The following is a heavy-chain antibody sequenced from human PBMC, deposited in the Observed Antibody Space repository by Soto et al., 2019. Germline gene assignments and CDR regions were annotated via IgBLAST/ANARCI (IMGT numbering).Heavy chain of an antibody. D-gene: IGHD1-26*01. CDR1: GFTFSSYA. J-gene: IGHJ4*02. Sequence: AGGSLRLSCAASGFTFSSYAMSWVRQAPGKGLEWVSAISGSGGSTYYADSVKGRFTISRDNSKNTLYLQMNSLRAEDTAVYYCAKDPLGVGATPVWPHWGQGTLVTVSS. CDR3: AKDPLGVGATPVWPH. V-gene: IGHV3-23*01. CDR2: ISGSGGST.